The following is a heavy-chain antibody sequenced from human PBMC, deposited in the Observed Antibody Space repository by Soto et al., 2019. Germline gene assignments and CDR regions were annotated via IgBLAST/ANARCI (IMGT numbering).Heavy chain of an antibody. CDR2: IHYGGST. Sequence: VQLQESGPRLVKPSQTLSLTCTVSGGSVSSGDYYWSWIRQHPGKGLEWIGHIHYGGSTYYNACLKGRLTMSVDTSNNQFSLKLASVTAADTAVYYCARVPFGDYQLLSFFDYWGQGTLVTVSS. V-gene: IGHV4-31*03. J-gene: IGHJ4*02. CDR3: ARVPFGDYQLLSFFDY. CDR1: GGSVSSGDYY. D-gene: IGHD2-2*01.